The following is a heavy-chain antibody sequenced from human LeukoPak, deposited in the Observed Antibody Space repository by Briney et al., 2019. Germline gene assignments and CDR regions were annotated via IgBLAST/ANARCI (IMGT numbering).Heavy chain of an antibody. D-gene: IGHD4-17*01. V-gene: IGHV3-23*01. Sequence: PGDSLRLSCAASGFSFNIYAMSWVRQAPGEGLEWVAAIDRSGGSTFYADSVKGRFTISKDNSKNTLYLQINSLRVDDTAIYYCARGSHGEHDSWGQGTLVTVSS. CDR1: GFSFNIYA. CDR2: IDRSGGST. J-gene: IGHJ5*01. CDR3: ARGSHGEHDS.